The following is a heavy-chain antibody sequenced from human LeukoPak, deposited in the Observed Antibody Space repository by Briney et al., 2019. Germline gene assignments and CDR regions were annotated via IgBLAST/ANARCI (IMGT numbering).Heavy chain of an antibody. Sequence: PSETPSLTCTVSGGSISSYYWSWIRQPPGKGLEWIGYIYYSGSTNYNPSLKSRVTISVDTSKNQFSLKLSSVTAADTAVYYCARDFGYYDSSDRYYYGMDVWGQGPTITVSS. J-gene: IGHJ6*02. D-gene: IGHD3-22*01. CDR1: GGSISSYY. V-gene: IGHV4-59*01. CDR2: IYYSGST. CDR3: ARDFGYYDSSDRYYYGMDV.